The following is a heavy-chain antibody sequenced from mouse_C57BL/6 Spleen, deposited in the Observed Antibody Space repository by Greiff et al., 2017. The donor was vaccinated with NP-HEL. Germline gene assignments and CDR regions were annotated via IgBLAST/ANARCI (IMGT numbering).Heavy chain of an antibody. CDR3: ARGGTTVVASFDY. J-gene: IGHJ2*01. D-gene: IGHD1-1*01. Sequence: QVQLQQPGAELVRPATSVKLSCKASGYTFTSYWMHWVKQRPGQGLEWIGVIDPSDSYTNYNQKFKGKATLTVDTSSSTAYMQLSSLTSEDSAVYYCARGGTTVVASFDYWGQGTTLTVSS. V-gene: IGHV1-59*01. CDR1: GYTFTSYW. CDR2: IDPSDSYT.